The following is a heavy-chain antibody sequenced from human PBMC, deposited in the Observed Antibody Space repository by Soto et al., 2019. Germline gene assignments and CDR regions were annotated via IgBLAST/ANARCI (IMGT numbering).Heavy chain of an antibody. D-gene: IGHD3-22*01. Sequence: QLQLQESGSGLVKPSQTLSLTCAVSGGSISSGGYSWSWIRQPPGKGLEWIGYISLSGSTYYNPSLKSRVTRSVDRSNNQFSLKLSSVTAAATAMYYCARDPMIWGHGTLVTVSS. CDR1: GGSISSGGYS. CDR2: ISLSGST. J-gene: IGHJ4*01. CDR3: ARDPMI. V-gene: IGHV4-30-2*01.